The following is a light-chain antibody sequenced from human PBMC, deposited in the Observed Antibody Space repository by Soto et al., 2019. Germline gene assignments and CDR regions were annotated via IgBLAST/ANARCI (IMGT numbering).Light chain of an antibody. J-gene: IGKJ5*01. CDR3: QQYGTSPSIT. V-gene: IGKV3-20*01. CDR1: QSVSRSY. CDR2: DPS. Sequence: EIVLTQSPGTLSLSPGERATLSCRASQSVSRSYLACYQQKPGQAPRLLIYDPSSRAPGIPDRFSGSGSGTDFTLTVSRLEPEDFAVYYCQQYGTSPSITFGQGTRLEIK.